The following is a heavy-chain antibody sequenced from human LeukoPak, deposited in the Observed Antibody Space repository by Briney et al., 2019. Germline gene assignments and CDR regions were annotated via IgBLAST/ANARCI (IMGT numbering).Heavy chain of an antibody. V-gene: IGHV3-66*01. CDR3: APIAIRSGY. CDR1: GFIVSSNY. Sequence: GGSLRLSCSASGFIVSSNYMSWVRQAPGKGLEWVSVIYSGGSTYYADSVRGRFTISRDNSKNTLYLQMNSLRAEDTAVYYCAPIAIRSGYWGQGTLVTVSS. J-gene: IGHJ4*02. CDR2: IYSGGST. D-gene: IGHD3-9*01.